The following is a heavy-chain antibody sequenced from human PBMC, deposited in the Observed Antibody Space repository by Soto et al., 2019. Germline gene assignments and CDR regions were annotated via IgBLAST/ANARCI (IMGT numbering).Heavy chain of an antibody. CDR2: ISGSGGST. D-gene: IGHD4-4*01. Sequence: PGGSLRLSCAASGFTFSSYAMSWVRQAPGKGLEWVSAISGSGGSTYYADSVKGRFTISRDNSKNTLYLQMNSLRAEDTAVYYCAKTTENPSRHRYYMDVWGKGTTVTVSS. V-gene: IGHV3-23*01. J-gene: IGHJ6*03. CDR3: AKTTENPSRHRYYMDV. CDR1: GFTFSSYA.